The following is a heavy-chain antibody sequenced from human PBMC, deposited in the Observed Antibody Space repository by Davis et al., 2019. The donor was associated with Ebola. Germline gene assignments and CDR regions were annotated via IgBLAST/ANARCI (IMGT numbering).Heavy chain of an antibody. D-gene: IGHD2-8*01. V-gene: IGHV4-61*01. CDR1: GGSVSSGSNY. Sequence: PSETLSLTCTVSGGSVSSGSNYWSWFRQPPGKGLEWIGHIYYTGTTNYNPSLKSRVTISVDTSKNQFSLNLNSVTVADTAVYYCARGLRDDLDVWGQGTTVTVSS. J-gene: IGHJ6*02. CDR3: ARGLRDDLDV. CDR2: IYYTGTT.